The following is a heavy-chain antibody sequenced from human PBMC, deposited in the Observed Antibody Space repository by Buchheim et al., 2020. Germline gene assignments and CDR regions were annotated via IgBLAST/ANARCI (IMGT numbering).Heavy chain of an antibody. Sequence: EVQLVESGGGLVQPGGSLRLSCVASGFTFSNYWMHWVRQAPGKGLVWVSRIRSDGTYTSYADSVKGRFIISRDNAKHTLYLQMNSLRAEDTAVYYCARDDYQTYWGQGTL. J-gene: IGHJ4*02. CDR2: IRSDGTYT. D-gene: IGHD3-16*01. V-gene: IGHV3-74*01. CDR1: GFTFSNYW. CDR3: ARDDYQTY.